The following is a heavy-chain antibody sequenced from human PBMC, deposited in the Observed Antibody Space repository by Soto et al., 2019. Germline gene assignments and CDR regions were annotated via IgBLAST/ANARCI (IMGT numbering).Heavy chain of an antibody. D-gene: IGHD1-1*01. J-gene: IGHJ6*02. CDR3: TRLKDWNYYYYGMDV. Sequence: PGGSLRLSCTASGFTFGDYAMSWVRQAPGKGLEWVGFIRSKAYGGTTEYAASVKGRFTISRDDSKSTAYLQMNSLKTEDTAVYYCTRLKDWNYYYYGMDVWGQGTTVTVSS. V-gene: IGHV3-49*04. CDR2: IRSKAYGGTT. CDR1: GFTFGDYA.